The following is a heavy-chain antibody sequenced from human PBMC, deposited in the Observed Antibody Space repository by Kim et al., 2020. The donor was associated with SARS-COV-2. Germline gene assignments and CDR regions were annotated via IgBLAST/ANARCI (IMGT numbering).Heavy chain of an antibody. D-gene: IGHD4-17*01. Sequence: GGSLRLSCAASGFTVSSNGLSWVRQAPGRGLEWVSVIDSGDNTYYADSVKSRFTISRDNSKNTLYLQMNSLRAEDTAMYYCARSTVITGGTFYFDFWGQGTLVTVSS. CDR3: ARSTVITGGTFYFDF. J-gene: IGHJ4*02. V-gene: IGHV3-53*01. CDR1: GFTVSSNG. CDR2: IDSGDNT.